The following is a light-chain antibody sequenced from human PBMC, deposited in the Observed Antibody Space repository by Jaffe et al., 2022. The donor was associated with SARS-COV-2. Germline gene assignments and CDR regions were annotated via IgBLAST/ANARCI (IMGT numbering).Light chain of an antibody. J-gene: IGLJ2*01. CDR2: EGN. Sequence: QSALTQPASVSGSPGQSITISCTGTSSDVGAYNLVSWYQHHPGNAPKLVIYEGNKRPSGVSNRFSASKSGNTASLTISGLQGEDEADYYCCSYAGSSIVVFGGGTRLTVL. CDR3: CSYAGSSIVV. V-gene: IGLV2-23*01. CDR1: SSDVGAYNL.